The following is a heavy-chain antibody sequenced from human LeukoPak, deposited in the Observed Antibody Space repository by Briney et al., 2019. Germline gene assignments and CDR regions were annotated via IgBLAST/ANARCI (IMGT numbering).Heavy chain of an antibody. CDR1: GGSFSGYY. CDR3: ARFVVVPAATFDY. D-gene: IGHD2-2*01. V-gene: IGHV4-34*01. J-gene: IGHJ4*02. Sequence: KPSETLSLTCAVYGGSFSGYYWSWIRQPPGKGLEWIGEINHSGSTNYNPSLKSRVTISVDTSKNQFSLKLSSVTAADTAVYYCARFVVVPAATFDYWGQGTLVTVSS. CDR2: INHSGST.